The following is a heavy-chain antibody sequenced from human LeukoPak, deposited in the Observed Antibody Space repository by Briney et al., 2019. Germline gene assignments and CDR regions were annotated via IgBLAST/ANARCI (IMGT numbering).Heavy chain of an antibody. CDR2: INPSGGST. CDR1: GYTFTSYS. J-gene: IGHJ5*02. CDR3: ARTSYPYESSGYYYGWFDP. D-gene: IGHD3-22*01. V-gene: IGHV1-46*01. Sequence: ASVKVSCKASGYTFTSYSMHWVRQAPGQGLEWMGIINPSGGSTSYAQKFQGRVTMTRDTSTSTFYVELSSLRSEDTAVYYCARTSYPYESSGYYYGWFDPWGQGTLVTVSS.